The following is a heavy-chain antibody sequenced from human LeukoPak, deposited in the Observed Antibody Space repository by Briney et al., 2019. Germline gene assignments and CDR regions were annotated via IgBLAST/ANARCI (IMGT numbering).Heavy chain of an antibody. CDR1: GGSISSGGYY. Sequence: SQTLSLTCIVSGGSISSGGYYWSWIRQHPGKGLEWIGYIYYSGSTYYNPSLKSRVTISVDTSKNQFSLKLSSVTAADTAVYYCARLGYYSSTSCYGLDYWGQGTLVTVSS. CDR3: ARLGYYSSTSCYGLDY. V-gene: IGHV4-31*03. J-gene: IGHJ4*02. D-gene: IGHD2-2*01. CDR2: IYYSGST.